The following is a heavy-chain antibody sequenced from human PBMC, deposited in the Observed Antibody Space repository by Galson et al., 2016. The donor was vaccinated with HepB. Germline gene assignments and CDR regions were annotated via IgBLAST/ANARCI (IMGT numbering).Heavy chain of an antibody. V-gene: IGHV3-11*01. CDR1: EFPLSDYS. Sequence: SLRLSCAASEFPLSDYSMSWIRQAPGKGLEFVSYITSTSTTIYYADSVKGRFTISRDNAKNSLYLQMNSLRAEDTAVYYCATASAVDYGDYLRVWGQGTLVTVPS. CDR2: ITSTSTTI. D-gene: IGHD4-17*01. J-gene: IGHJ4*02. CDR3: ATASAVDYGDYLRV.